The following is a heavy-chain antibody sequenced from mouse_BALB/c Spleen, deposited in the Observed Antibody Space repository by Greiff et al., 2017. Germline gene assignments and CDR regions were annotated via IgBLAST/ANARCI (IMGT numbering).Heavy chain of an antibody. D-gene: IGHD2-10*02. Sequence: QVHVKQSGAELVRPGTSVKVSCKASGYAFTNYLIEWVKQRPGQGLEWIGVINPGSGGTNYNEKFKGKATLTADKSSSTAYMQLSSLTSDDSAVYFCARRYGKRDAMDYWGQGTSVTVSS. J-gene: IGHJ4*01. CDR2: INPGSGGT. CDR3: ARRYGKRDAMDY. V-gene: IGHV1-54*03. CDR1: GYAFTNYL.